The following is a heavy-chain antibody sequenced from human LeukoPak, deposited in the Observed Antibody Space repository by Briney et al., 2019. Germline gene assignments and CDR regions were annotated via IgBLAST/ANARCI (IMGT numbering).Heavy chain of an antibody. D-gene: IGHD7-27*01. CDR1: GFTFSSYE. CDR3: ARDRRRGLTGGFDY. V-gene: IGHV3-48*03. J-gene: IGHJ4*02. CDR2: ISSSGSTI. Sequence: PGGSLRLSCAASGFTFSSYEMNWVRQAPGKGLEWVSYISSSGSTIYYADSVKGRFTISRDNAKNSLYLQMNSLRAEDAAVYYCARDRRRGLTGGFDYWGQGTLVTVSS.